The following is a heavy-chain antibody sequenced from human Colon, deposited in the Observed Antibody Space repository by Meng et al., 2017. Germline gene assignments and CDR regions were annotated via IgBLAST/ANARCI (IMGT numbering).Heavy chain of an antibody. CDR1: GGSIRNDRW. Sequence: VERQEAGPGLVTPSRPLSPTCDVSGGSIRNDRWWSWVRQAQGKGLEWIGEINHSRRTNYNPSVKSRVSMSADKSQNHFSLRLSSVTAADTAVYYCARSPYSGSALPFFDYWGQGSLVTVSS. V-gene: IGHV4-4*02. CDR3: ARSPYSGSALPFFDY. J-gene: IGHJ4*02. CDR2: INHSRRT. D-gene: IGHD1-26*01.